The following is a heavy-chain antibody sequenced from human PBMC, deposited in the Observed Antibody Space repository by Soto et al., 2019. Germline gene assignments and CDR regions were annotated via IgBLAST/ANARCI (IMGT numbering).Heavy chain of an antibody. CDR1: GFTFSSYG. V-gene: IGHV3-30*03. Sequence: GGSLRLSCAASGFTFSSYGMHWVRQAPGKGLEWVAVISYDGSNKYYADSVKGRFTISRDNSKNTLYLQMNSLRAEDTAVYYCARGEKEAAAVNYYGMDVWGQGTTVTVSS. CDR2: ISYDGSNK. D-gene: IGHD6-25*01. J-gene: IGHJ6*02. CDR3: ARGEKEAAAVNYYGMDV.